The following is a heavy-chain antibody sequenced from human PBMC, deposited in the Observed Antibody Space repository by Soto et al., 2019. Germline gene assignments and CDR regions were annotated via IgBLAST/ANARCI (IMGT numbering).Heavy chain of an antibody. CDR1: GGSISSGGYY. J-gene: IGHJ3*02. V-gene: IGHV4-31*03. CDR2: IYYSGST. D-gene: IGHD3-22*01. Sequence: PSETLSLTCTVSGGSISSGGYYWSWIRQHPGKGLEWIGYIYYSGSTYYNPSLKSRVTISVDTSKNQFSLKLSSVTAADTAVYYCASSNYYDSSGYYSSGDAFDIWGQGTMVTVSS. CDR3: ASSNYYDSSGYYSSGDAFDI.